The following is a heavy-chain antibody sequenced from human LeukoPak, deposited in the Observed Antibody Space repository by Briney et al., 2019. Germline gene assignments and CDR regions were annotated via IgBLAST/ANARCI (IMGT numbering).Heavy chain of an antibody. D-gene: IGHD3-22*01. CDR3: ARDPNYDTSGYYYGGDGVDY. CDR2: INPNSGDT. V-gene: IGHV1-2*02. Sequence: ASVKVSCKASGYTFTGYYIHWVRQAPGRGLEWMGCINPNSGDTHYAQKFQGRVTMTRDTSISTASMQLSRLRSDDTAVYFCARDPNYDTSGYYYGGDGVDYWGQGTLVTVSS. J-gene: IGHJ4*02. CDR1: GYTFTGYY.